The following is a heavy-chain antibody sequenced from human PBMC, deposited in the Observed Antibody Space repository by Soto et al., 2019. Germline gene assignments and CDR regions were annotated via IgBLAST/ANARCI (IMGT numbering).Heavy chain of an antibody. CDR3: ARAAGTFWFDP. D-gene: IGHD6-13*01. J-gene: IGHJ5*02. V-gene: IGHV4-39*07. CDR1: GGSISSSSYY. Sequence: SETLSLTCTASGGSISSSSYYRGWIRQPPGKGLEWIGSIYYSGSTYYNPSLKSRVTISVDTSKNQFSLKLSSVTAAVTAVYYCARAAGTFWFDPWGQGTLVTAPQ. CDR2: IYYSGST.